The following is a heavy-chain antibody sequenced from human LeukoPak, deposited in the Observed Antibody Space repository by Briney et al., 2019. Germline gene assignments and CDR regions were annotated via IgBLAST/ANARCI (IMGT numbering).Heavy chain of an antibody. D-gene: IGHD6-19*01. J-gene: IGHJ3*02. Sequence: PGGSLRLSCAASGFTFSSYWMHWVRPAPGKGLVWVSRINSDGYSTTYADSVKGRFTISRDNAKNTLYLQMNSLRAEDTAVYSCARALIAVADTGAFDIWGQGTMVTVSS. CDR3: ARALIAVADTGAFDI. CDR1: GFTFSSYW. V-gene: IGHV3-74*01. CDR2: INSDGYST.